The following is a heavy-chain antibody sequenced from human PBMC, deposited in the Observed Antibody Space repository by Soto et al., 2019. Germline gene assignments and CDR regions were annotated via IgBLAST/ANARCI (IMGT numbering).Heavy chain of an antibody. J-gene: IGHJ3*02. CDR3: AKKGPPRDAFDI. CDR1: GFTFRSYA. V-gene: IGHV3-23*01. Sequence: EVQLLESGGGLVQPGGSLRLSCAVSGFTFRSYAMSWVRQAPGKGPEWVSVISAGGSNTYYAESVKGRFTISRDNSKNTPYLQMNCLRDEDTAVYYCAKKGPPRDAFDIWGQGTMVTVS. CDR2: ISAGGSNT.